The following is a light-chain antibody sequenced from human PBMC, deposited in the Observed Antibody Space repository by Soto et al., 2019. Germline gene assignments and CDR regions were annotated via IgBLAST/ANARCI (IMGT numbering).Light chain of an antibody. J-gene: IGLJ2*01. CDR1: SSDVGGYNH. V-gene: IGLV2-23*02. CDR2: EVR. CDR3: CSYAGSSTFV. Sequence: QSVLTQPASVSGSPGQSITISCTGTSSDVGGYNHVSWYQQHPGKAPKLIIYEVRNRPSGVSNRLSGSKSGNTASLTISGLQAEDEADYYCCSYAGSSTFVFGGGTKVTVL.